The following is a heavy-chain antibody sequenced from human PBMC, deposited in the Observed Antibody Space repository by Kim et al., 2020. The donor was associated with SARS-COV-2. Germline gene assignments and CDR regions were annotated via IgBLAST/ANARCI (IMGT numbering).Heavy chain of an antibody. Sequence: GGSLRLSCKASGFSFSSHWMSWVRQAPGKGLEWVAHIKKDGTEKQYADSVKGRFTISRDNGKNSLDLQMDSLRDDDTAVYYCARLGLSINTYYGMDVWGQGTTVTVSS. CDR1: GFSFSSHW. CDR2: IKKDGTEK. J-gene: IGHJ6*02. CDR3: ARLGLSINTYYGMDV. V-gene: IGHV3-7*03. D-gene: IGHD2-21*01.